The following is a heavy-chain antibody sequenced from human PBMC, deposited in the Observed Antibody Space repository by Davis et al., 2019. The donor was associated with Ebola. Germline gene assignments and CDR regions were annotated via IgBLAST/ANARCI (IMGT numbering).Heavy chain of an antibody. Sequence: SETLSLTCTVSGGSISSYYWSWIRQPPGKGLEWIGYIYYSGSTNYNPSLKSRVTISVDTSKNQFSLKLSSVTAANTAVYYCARIGNERYCSSTSCYIYYYYYYYMDVWGKGTTVTVSS. CDR2: IYYSGST. CDR3: ARIGNERYCSSTSCYIYYYYYYYMDV. CDR1: GGSISSYY. D-gene: IGHD2-2*02. V-gene: IGHV4-59*01. J-gene: IGHJ6*03.